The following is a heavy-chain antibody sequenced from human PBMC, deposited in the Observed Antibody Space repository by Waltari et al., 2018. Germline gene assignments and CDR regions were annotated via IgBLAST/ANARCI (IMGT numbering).Heavy chain of an antibody. D-gene: IGHD1-26*01. V-gene: IGHV4-30-4*08. Sequence: ELQESGPGLVRPSQTLSLPCPVPGGPISGDDNYWNWIRQTPGKGLEWIGYISYRGTTSHNPALQGRVTISADTSKNQFFMTLTSVTATDTAIYYCSREEQTFDFYGMDVWGPGTTVTVSS. CDR1: GGPISGDDNY. CDR3: SREEQTFDFYGMDV. J-gene: IGHJ6*02. CDR2: ISYRGTT.